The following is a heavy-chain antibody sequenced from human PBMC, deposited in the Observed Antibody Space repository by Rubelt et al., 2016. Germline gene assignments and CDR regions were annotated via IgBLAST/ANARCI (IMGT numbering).Heavy chain of an antibody. CDR3: ARDYWSGGSCYSVFDY. CDR2: INPNSGGT. J-gene: IGHJ4*02. Sequence: QVQLVQSGAEVKKPGASVKVSCKASGYTFTSYDINWVRQATGQGLEWMGWINPNSGGTNYAQKFQGRVTMTRETSISTAYMELSRLRSDDTAVYYCARDYWSGGSCYSVFDYWGQGTLVTVSS. V-gene: IGHV1-2*02. D-gene: IGHD2-15*01. CDR1: GYTFTSYD.